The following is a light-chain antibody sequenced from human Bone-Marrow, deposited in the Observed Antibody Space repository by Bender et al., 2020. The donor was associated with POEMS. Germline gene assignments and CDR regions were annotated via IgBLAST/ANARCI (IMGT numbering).Light chain of an antibody. CDR2: EVN. CDR1: SSDVGGFQY. V-gene: IGLV2-14*01. Sequence: QSALIQPASVSGSPGQSVTISCTGTSSDVGGFQYVSWYQQHPGKAPKLMIYEVNKRPSGVPDCFSGSKSGNTAALTVSGLQAEDEADYYCTSYSSSTTLYVFGTGTKVTVL. J-gene: IGLJ1*01. CDR3: TSYSSSTTLYV.